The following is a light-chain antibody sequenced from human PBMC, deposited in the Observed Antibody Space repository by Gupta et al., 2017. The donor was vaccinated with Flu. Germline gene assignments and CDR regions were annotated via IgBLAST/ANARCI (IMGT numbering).Light chain of an antibody. CDR3: QFQRT. J-gene: IGKJ2*02. CDR2: KTS. V-gene: IGKV1-5*03. CDR1: QSIRSV. Sequence: ASVGDGVTGTCRDSQSIRSVLAWFQQKPGKAHKILIYKTSSIRSGVPSRFSGSGSGTELTLTINSLLPDDSATYYCQFQRTFGQGTKLEIK.